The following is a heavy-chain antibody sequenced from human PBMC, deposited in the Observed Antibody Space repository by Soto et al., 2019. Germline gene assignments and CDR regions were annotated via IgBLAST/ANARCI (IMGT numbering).Heavy chain of an antibody. CDR1: GYTFTSYD. D-gene: IGHD3-10*01. J-gene: IGHJ4*02. CDR3: ARARAMVRGVIITLGY. V-gene: IGHV1-8*01. CDR2: MNPNSGNT. Sequence: GASVKVSCKASGYTFTSYDINWVRQATGQGLEWMGWMNPNSGNTGYAQKFQGRVTMTRNTSISTAYMELSSLRSEDTAVYYCARARAMVRGVIITLGYWGQGTLVTVSS.